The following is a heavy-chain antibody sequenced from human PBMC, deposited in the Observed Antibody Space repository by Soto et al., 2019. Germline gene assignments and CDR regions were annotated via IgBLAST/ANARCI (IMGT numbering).Heavy chain of an antibody. CDR3: ARRLNIVVVVAASPDDYNWFDP. CDR2: IYYSGST. CDR1: GGSISSSSYY. J-gene: IGHJ5*02. Sequence: SETLSLTCTVSGGSISSSSYYWGWIRQPPGKGLEWIGSIYYSGSTYYNPSLKSRVTISVDTSKNQFSLKLSSVTAADTAVYYCARRLNIVVVVAASPDDYNWFDPWGQGTLVTVSS. D-gene: IGHD2-15*01. V-gene: IGHV4-39*01.